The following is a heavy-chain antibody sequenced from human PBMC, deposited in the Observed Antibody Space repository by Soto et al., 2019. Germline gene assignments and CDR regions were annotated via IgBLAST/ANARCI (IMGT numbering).Heavy chain of an antibody. J-gene: IGHJ4*02. CDR1: GGTFNNYA. V-gene: IGHV1-69*01. Sequence: QVQLVQSGAEVKKPGSSVKVSCKASGGTFNNYAISWVRQAPGQGLEWMGGIIPIIGTADYAHKFQGRLAISAHESTGTTFMELSSLRSKDTALYYGAKGGVDVVATSAFDYWGQGTLVTVSS. CDR3: AKGGVDVVATSAFDY. D-gene: IGHD5-12*01. CDR2: IIPIIGTA.